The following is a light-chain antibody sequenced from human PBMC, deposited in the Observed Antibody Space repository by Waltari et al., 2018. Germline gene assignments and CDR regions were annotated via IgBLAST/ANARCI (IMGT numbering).Light chain of an antibody. CDR3: QQYNSYST. V-gene: IGKV1-5*03. CDR1: QSINTW. Sequence: DIQMTQSPSTLSASVGDRVIITCRASQSINTWLAWYQQKPGKAPRVLIYRASSLEVGVPSRFSCSGSWTEFTLTISGLQPDDFATYYCQQYNSYSTFGQGTMVEI. J-gene: IGKJ1*01. CDR2: RAS.